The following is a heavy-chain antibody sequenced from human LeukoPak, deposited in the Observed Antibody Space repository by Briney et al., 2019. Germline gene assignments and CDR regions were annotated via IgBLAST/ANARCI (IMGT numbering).Heavy chain of an antibody. V-gene: IGHV1-24*01. J-gene: IGHJ5*02. CDR2: IDPEDGET. D-gene: IGHD1-7*01. Sequence: ASVKVSCKASGHSLTALSMHWVRQAPGKGLEWMGGIDPEDGETISAQKFRGRVTMTEDTSTDTAYMELSSLRSEDTAVYYCATVAGTTWDENWFDPWGQGTLVTVSS. CDR1: GHSLTALS. CDR3: ATVAGTTWDENWFDP.